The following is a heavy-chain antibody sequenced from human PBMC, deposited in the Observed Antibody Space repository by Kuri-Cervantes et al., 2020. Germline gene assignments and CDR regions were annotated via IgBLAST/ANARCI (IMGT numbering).Heavy chain of an antibody. D-gene: IGHD6-19*01. J-gene: IGHJ4*02. Sequence: SQTLSLTCAISGDSVSTSSAAWTWIRQSPLRGLEWLGRTYYRSRWYNDYAASVKGRISINPDTSKNQFSLQLNSVTPEDTAVYYCARGKPGSGLAFDYWGQGTLVTDSS. CDR1: GDSVSTSSAA. V-gene: IGHV6-1*01. CDR3: ARGKPGSGLAFDY. CDR2: TYYRSRWYN.